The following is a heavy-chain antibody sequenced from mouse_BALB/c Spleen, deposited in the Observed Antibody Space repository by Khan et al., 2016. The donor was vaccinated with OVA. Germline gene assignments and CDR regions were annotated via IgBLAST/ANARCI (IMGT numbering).Heavy chain of an antibody. D-gene: IGHD2-1*01. J-gene: IGHJ4*01. CDR1: GFSLTGYG. CDR3: ATTNNGNLREAMDY. V-gene: IGHV2-6-7*01. Sequence: QVQLKQSGPGLVAPSQSLSITCTVSGFSLTGYGVNWVRQPPGKGLEWLGLIWGDGSTDYNSALKSRLSISKDNSKSQVFLKMNSLQTDDTARDYCATTNNGNLREAMDYWGQGTSLTVSS. CDR2: IWGDGST.